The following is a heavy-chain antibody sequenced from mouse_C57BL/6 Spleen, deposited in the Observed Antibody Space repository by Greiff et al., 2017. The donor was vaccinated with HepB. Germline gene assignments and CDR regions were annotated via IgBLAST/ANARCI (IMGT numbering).Heavy chain of an antibody. V-gene: IGHV5-4*03. J-gene: IGHJ2*01. CDR3: ARGGDDGYYFFDY. CDR2: ISDGGSYT. D-gene: IGHD2-3*01. CDR1: GFTFSSYA. Sequence: EVKLVESGGGLVKPGGSLKLSCAASGFTFSSYAMSWVRQTPEKRLEWVAAISDGGSYTYYPDNVKGRFTISRDNAKNNLYLQMSHLKSEDTAMYYCARGGDDGYYFFDYWGQGTTLTVSS.